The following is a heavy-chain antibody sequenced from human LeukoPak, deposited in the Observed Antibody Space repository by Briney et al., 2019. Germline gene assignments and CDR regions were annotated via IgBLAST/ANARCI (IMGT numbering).Heavy chain of an antibody. V-gene: IGHV3-48*03. CDR1: GXSFSSYE. Sequence: PGGSLRISCAASGXSFSSYEMNWVRQAPGKGLEWLSYITGSGGTRSYADPVKGRFTISRDNAKNSVFLQMNSLRAEDTAVYYCARGSVLIDHWGQGTLVTVSS. CDR3: ARGSVLIDH. J-gene: IGHJ4*02. CDR2: ITGSGGTR. D-gene: IGHD6-6*01.